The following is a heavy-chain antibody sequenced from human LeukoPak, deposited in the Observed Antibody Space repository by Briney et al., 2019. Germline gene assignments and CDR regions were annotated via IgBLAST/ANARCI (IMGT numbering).Heavy chain of an antibody. CDR1: GFTVSSNY. CDR2: IYSGGST. CDR3: ARVNSGYYGMDV. J-gene: IGHJ6*02. V-gene: IGHV3-53*01. D-gene: IGHD4-23*01. Sequence: GGSLRLSCAASGFTVSSNYMSWVRQAPGKGLEWVSVIYSGGSTYYADSVKGRFTISRDNSKNTLYLQMNSLRAEDTAVYYCARVNSGYYGMDVWGQGTTVTVSS.